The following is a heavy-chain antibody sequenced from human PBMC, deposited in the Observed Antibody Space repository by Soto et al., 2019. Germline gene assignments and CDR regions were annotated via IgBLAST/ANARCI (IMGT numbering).Heavy chain of an antibody. CDR1: GVTVSSNY. CDR2: IYSGGST. Sequence: EVQLVESGGGLVQPGGSLRLSCAASGVTVSSNYMSWVRQAPGKGLEWVSVIYSGGSTYYADSVKGRFTISRDNSKNTLYLQMNSLRAEDTAVYYCARHGYNYGGGYFDYWAQGTLVTGSS. CDR3: ARHGYNYGGGYFDY. J-gene: IGHJ4*02. D-gene: IGHD5-18*01. V-gene: IGHV3-66*04.